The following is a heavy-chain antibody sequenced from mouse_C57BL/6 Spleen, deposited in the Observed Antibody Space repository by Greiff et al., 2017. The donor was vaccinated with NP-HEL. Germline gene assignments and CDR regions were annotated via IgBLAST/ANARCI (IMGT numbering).Heavy chain of an antibody. V-gene: IGHV5-6*01. D-gene: IGHD2-12*01. CDR1: GFTFSSYG. Sequence: EVKLVESGGDLVKPGGSLKLSCAASGFTFSSYGMSWVRQTPDKRLEWVATISSGGSYTYYPDSVKGRSTMSRDKSTNTPYLQISSLKSEDTAMYYCARHTYDSDGYLYFDVWGTGTTVTVSA. J-gene: IGHJ1*03. CDR3: ARHTYDSDGYLYFDV. CDR2: ISSGGSYT.